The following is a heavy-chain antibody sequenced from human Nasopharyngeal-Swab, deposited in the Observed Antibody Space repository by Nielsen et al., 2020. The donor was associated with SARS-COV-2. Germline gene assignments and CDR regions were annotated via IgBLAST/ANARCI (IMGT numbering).Heavy chain of an antibody. CDR2: VSGGGGTT. J-gene: IGHJ4*02. D-gene: IGHD2-15*01. Sequence: VRQAPGKGLEWVSGVSGGGGTTKYADYVKGRFTISRDNSKNKLYLQMHCLRVEDTAVYYCAKDRYCSGGACYFSGFDYWGLGTLVTVSS. V-gene: IGHV3-23*01. CDR3: AKDRYCSGGACYFSGFDY.